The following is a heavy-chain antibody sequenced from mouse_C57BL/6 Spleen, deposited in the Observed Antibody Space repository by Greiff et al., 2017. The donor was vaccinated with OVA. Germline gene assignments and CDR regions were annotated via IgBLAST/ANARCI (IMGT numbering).Heavy chain of an antibody. CDR3: ARERDYDPCAY. CDR2: IDPSDSET. J-gene: IGHJ3*01. Sequence: QVQLQQPGAELVRPGSSVKLSCKASGYTFTSYWMHWVKQRPIQGLEWIGNIDPSDSETHYNQKFKDKATLTVDKSSSTAYMQLSSLTSEDSAVYYCARERDYDPCAYWGQGTLVTVSA. D-gene: IGHD2-4*01. CDR1: GYTFTSYW. V-gene: IGHV1-52*01.